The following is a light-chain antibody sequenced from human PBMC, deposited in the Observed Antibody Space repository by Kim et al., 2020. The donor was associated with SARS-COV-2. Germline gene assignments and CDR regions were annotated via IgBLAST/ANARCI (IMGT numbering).Light chain of an antibody. V-gene: IGLV10-54*01. CDR2: RNN. Sequence: AGLTQPPSVSKGLRQTATLSCTGSSSNVGNEGAAWLQQHQGHPPKLLSDRNNNRTSGISERLSASRSGNTASLTITGLQPEDEADYYCTAWDSSLSAWVFGGGTQLTVL. J-gene: IGLJ3*02. CDR1: SSNVGNEG. CDR3: TAWDSSLSAWV.